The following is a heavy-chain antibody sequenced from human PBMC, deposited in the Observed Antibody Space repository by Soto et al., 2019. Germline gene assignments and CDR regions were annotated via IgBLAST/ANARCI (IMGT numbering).Heavy chain of an antibody. CDR3: ARESGYYENWFDP. Sequence: ASVKVSCKASGYTFTSSYMHWVRQAPGQGLEWMGIINPSGGSTSYAQKFQGWVTMTRDTSISTAYMELSRLRSDDTAVYYCARESGYYENWFDPWGQGTLVTVSS. CDR1: GYTFTSSY. J-gene: IGHJ5*02. D-gene: IGHD3-22*01. V-gene: IGHV1-46*01. CDR2: INPSGGST.